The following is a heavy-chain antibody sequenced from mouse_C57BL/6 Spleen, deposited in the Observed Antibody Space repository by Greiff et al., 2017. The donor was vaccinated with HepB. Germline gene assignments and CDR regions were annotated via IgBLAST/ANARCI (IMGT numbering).Heavy chain of an antibody. Sequence: QVQLKQSGAELVKPGASVKMSCKASGYTFTSYWITWVKQRPGQGLEWIGDIYPGSGSTNYNEKFKSKATLTVDTSSSTAYMQLSSLTSEDSAVYYCARSAYYSNLYYFDYWGQGTTLTVSS. CDR2: IYPGSGST. CDR1: GYTFTSYW. D-gene: IGHD2-5*01. CDR3: ARSAYYSNLYYFDY. V-gene: IGHV1-55*01. J-gene: IGHJ2*01.